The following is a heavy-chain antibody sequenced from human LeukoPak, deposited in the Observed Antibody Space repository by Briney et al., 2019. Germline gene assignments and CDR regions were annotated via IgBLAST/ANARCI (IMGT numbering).Heavy chain of an antibody. CDR2: IYYSGST. CDR3: AREYGDCRYYFDY. Sequence: PSETLSLTCTVSGGSISSYYWSWIRQPPGKGLEWIGYIYYSGSTNYNPSLKSRVTMSVDTSKNQFSLKLSSVTAADTAVYYCAREYGDCRYYFDYWGQGTLVTVSS. D-gene: IGHD4-17*01. CDR1: GGSISSYY. J-gene: IGHJ4*02. V-gene: IGHV4-59*12.